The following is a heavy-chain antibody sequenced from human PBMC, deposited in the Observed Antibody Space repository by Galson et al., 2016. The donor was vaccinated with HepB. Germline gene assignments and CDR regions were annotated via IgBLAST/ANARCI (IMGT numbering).Heavy chain of an antibody. D-gene: IGHD5-12*01. CDR1: GFTFSNYA. Sequence: SLRLSCAASGFTFSNYAMNWVRQAPGRGLEWVSGIGDYQIFTYYADSVKGRFTISRDNSKNTVYLQMNSLRAEDTALYYCARYGYSGNGYYFDFWGQGTLVTVSS. V-gene: IGHV3-23*01. CDR3: ARYGYSGNGYYFDF. CDR2: IGDYQIFT. J-gene: IGHJ4*02.